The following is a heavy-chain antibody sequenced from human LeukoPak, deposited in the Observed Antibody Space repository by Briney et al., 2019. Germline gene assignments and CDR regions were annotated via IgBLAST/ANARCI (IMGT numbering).Heavy chain of an antibody. V-gene: IGHV4-59*01. D-gene: IGHD3-22*01. CDR3: AGGRGDSRGTCFDS. J-gene: IGHJ4*02. Sequence: SETLSLTCTVSGGSISIYYCSWIRQPPGPGLERIGYIYYTESATYNHSLNRRLPISIDTSKNHFSLNLMSLAAADTDVYYCAGGRGDSRGTCFDSWGQGTLVTVSS. CDR2: IYYTESA. CDR1: GGSISIYY.